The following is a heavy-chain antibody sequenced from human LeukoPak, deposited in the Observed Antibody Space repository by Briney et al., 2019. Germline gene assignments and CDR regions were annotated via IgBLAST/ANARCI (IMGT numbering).Heavy chain of an antibody. CDR1: GYTFTSYY. J-gene: IGHJ4*02. D-gene: IGHD4-23*01. V-gene: IGHV1-46*01. CDR2: INPSGGST. Sequence: ASVKVSCKASGYTFTSYYMHWVRQAPGQGLEWMGIINPSGGSTSYAQKFQSRVTMTRDTSTSTVYMELSSLRSEDTAVYYCARGGGDYGGNSSARGDYWGQGTLVTVSS. CDR3: ARGGGDYGGNSSARGDY.